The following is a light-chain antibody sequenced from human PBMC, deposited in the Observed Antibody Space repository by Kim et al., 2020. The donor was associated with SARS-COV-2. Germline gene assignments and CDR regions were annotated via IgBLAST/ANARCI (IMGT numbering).Light chain of an antibody. Sequence: ASVKLTCTLNSGHSNYAIAWHQQQSEKGPRFLMKVNSDATLVKGDGIPDRFSGSSSGAERYFTISSLQSEDEADYYCQTWATGIVVFGGGTQLTVL. CDR2: VNSDATL. CDR1: SGHSNYA. CDR3: QTWATGIVV. V-gene: IGLV4-69*01. J-gene: IGLJ2*01.